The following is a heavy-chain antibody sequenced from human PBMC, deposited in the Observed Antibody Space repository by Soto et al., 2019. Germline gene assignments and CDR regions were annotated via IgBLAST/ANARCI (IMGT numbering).Heavy chain of an antibody. D-gene: IGHD2-2*01. CDR1: GFTLSSYW. CDR3: ARGPSHALDY. Sequence: EVQLVESGGGLVQPGGSLRLSCAASGFTLSSYWMHWVRQTPGKGLVWVSYIYSDGSGTSYADSVKGRFTISRDNGKNTLYLQVNSLRVDDTAVYYCARGPSHALDYWGQGTLVTVSS. CDR2: IYSDGSGT. V-gene: IGHV3-74*01. J-gene: IGHJ4*02.